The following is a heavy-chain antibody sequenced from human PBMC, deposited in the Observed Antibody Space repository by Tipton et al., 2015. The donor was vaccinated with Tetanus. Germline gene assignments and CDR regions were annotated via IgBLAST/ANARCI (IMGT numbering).Heavy chain of an antibody. CDR1: GGSISSDAHY. CDR2: ISHSGTT. J-gene: IGHJ4*02. D-gene: IGHD3-22*01. Sequence: LRLSCTVSGGSISSDAHYWSWIRQAPGKGLERLGYISHSGTTNYNPSLMGRVTLSLDTARGQFSLKLTSVTAADAAVYFCARDRRDFAYDSRGFYSPLYYFDNWGQGVRVTVSS. V-gene: IGHV4-30-4*01. CDR3: ARDRRDFAYDSRGFYSPLYYFDN.